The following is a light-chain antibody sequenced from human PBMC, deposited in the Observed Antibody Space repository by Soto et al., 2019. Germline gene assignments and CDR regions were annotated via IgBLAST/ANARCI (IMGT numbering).Light chain of an antibody. V-gene: IGKV3-15*01. CDR2: HAS. CDR3: LQYHILQT. CDR1: QDIDYN. J-gene: IGKJ1*01. Sequence: ILMTQSPATVSVSPGESATLSCRASQDIDYNVSWYQQRPCQAPRLLIYHASTRGPRDPASFSGSGSGTEFTLTSRGLQPEDFTFYSYLQYHILQTFGQGTKLEI.